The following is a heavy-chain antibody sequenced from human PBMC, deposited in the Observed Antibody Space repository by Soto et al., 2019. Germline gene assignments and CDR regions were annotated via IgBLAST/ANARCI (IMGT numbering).Heavy chain of an antibody. CDR2: ISGSGDNT. CDR3: AKRERWPASGPY. V-gene: IGHV3-23*01. D-gene: IGHD1-1*01. CDR1: GFTFSSYS. J-gene: IGHJ4*02. Sequence: GGSLRLSCAASGFTFSSYSMTWVRQAPGKGLEWVSDISGSGDNTYYADSVKGRFTISRDNSKNTLDLQMNSLRAEDTALYYCAKRERWPASGPYWGQGTLVTVSS.